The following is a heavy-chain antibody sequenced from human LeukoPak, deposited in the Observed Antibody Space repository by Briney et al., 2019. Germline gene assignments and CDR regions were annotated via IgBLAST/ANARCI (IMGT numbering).Heavy chain of an antibody. V-gene: IGHV3-23*01. CDR1: GFTVSSNY. D-gene: IGHD2-15*01. CDR3: AKGAPTGGFFDY. J-gene: IGHJ4*02. CDR2: ISGSGGST. Sequence: PGGSLRLSCAASGFTVSSNYMSWVRQAPGKGLEWVSAISGSGGSTYYADSVKGRFTISRDNSKYTLYLQMNSLRAEDTAVYYCAKGAPTGGFFDYWGQGTLVTVSS.